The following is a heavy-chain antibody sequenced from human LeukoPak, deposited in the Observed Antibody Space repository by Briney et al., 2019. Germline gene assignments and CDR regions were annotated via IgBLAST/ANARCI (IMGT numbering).Heavy chain of an antibody. J-gene: IGHJ4*02. V-gene: IGHV3-7*01. Sequence: TGGSLRLSCEASGFTFSSYWMSWVRQAPGEGLEWVANIKQDGSEKYYVDSVKGRFTISRDNAKNSLYLQMNSLRAEDTAVYYCAREGTVTKTPTDYWGQGTLVTVSS. CDR3: AREGTVTKTPTDY. CDR1: GFTFSSYW. CDR2: IKQDGSEK. D-gene: IGHD4-17*01.